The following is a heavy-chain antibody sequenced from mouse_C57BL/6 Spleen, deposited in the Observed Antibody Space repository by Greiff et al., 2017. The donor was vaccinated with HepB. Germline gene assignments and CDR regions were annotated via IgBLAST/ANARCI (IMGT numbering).Heavy chain of an antibody. D-gene: IGHD1-2*01. J-gene: IGHJ1*03. Sequence: VQLVESGAELVKPGASVKISCKASGYAFSSYWMNWVKQRPGKGLEWIGQIYPGDGDTNYNGKFKGKATLTADKSSSTAYMQLSSLTSEDSAVYFCARSETTAGYFDVWGTGTTVTVSS. V-gene: IGHV1-80*01. CDR1: GYAFSSYW. CDR2: IYPGDGDT. CDR3: ARSETTAGYFDV.